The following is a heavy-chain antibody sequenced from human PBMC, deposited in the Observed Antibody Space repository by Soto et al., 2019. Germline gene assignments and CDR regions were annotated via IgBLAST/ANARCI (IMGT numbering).Heavy chain of an antibody. D-gene: IGHD2-8*01. Sequence: SETLSLTCTVSGGSISISRYYWGLIRQPPGKGMEWIGSIYYSGRKYYTTYLKSRVNISVDTSKNQFSMKLSSVTAADTAVYYCARHTNEISISDHWGQGTLVTVSS. CDR3: ARHTNEISISDH. CDR1: GGSISISRYY. CDR2: IYYSGRK. V-gene: IGHV4-39*01. J-gene: IGHJ4*02.